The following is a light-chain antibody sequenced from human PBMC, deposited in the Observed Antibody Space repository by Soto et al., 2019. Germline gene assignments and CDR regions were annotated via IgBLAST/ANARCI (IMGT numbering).Light chain of an antibody. CDR1: QDIKTY. Sequence: IQLTQSPSSLSASVGDRVSITCRASQDIKTYLAWYQQKQGKAPKLLISGTFTLQSGVPSRFNGSGSGTDSTLTISLLQPKDLATYYCQHLNNYPPFTFGPGTKVD. CDR3: QHLNNYPPFT. CDR2: GTF. J-gene: IGKJ3*01. V-gene: IGKV1-9*01.